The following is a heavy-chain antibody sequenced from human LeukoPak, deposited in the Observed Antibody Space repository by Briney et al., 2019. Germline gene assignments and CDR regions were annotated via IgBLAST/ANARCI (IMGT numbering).Heavy chain of an antibody. CDR1: GGSISSSNW. D-gene: IGHD2-15*01. J-gene: IGHJ3*02. CDR2: IYHSGST. Sequence: PSGTLSLTCAVSGGSISSSNWWSWVRQPPGKGLEWIGEIYHSGSTNYNPSLKSRVTISVDKSKNQFSLKLSSVTAADTAVYYCARDSWEVVAAIHAFDIWGQGTMVTVSS. V-gene: IGHV4-4*02. CDR3: ARDSWEVVAAIHAFDI.